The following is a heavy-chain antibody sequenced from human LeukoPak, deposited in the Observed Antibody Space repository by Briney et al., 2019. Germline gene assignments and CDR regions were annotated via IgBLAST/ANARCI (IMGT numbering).Heavy chain of an antibody. Sequence: GGSLRLSCAASGFTFRSYWMHWVRHAPGKGLVWVSHINGDGGTTTYADSVKGRFTISRDNAKNTLYLQMNSLRAEDTAVFYCARSNNYGFDYWGQGTLVTVSS. CDR3: ARSNNYGFDY. D-gene: IGHD5-24*01. V-gene: IGHV3-74*03. J-gene: IGHJ4*02. CDR1: GFTFRSYW. CDR2: INGDGGTT.